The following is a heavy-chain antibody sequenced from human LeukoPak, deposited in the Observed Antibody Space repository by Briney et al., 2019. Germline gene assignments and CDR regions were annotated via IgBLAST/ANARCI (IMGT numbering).Heavy chain of an antibody. Sequence: GGSLRLSCEASGVTLSSYAMSWARQAPGKGLEWVASINSDGSEGYYADVVKGRFTISRDNAKNSLYLQINSLRAEDTAVYYCARSSYSSSSSVWGQGTMVTVSS. J-gene: IGHJ3*01. CDR3: ARSSYSSSSSV. V-gene: IGHV3-7*03. D-gene: IGHD6-6*01. CDR1: GVTLSSYA. CDR2: INSDGSEG.